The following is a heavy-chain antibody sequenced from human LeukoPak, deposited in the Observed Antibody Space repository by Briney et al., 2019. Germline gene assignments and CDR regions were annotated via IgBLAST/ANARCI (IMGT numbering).Heavy chain of an antibody. CDR1: GGSFSGYY. Sequence: SETLSLTXAVYGGSFSGYYWSWIRQPPGKGLEWIGEINHSGSTNYNPSLKSRVTISVDTSKNQFSLKLSSVTAADTAVYYCAKPHPPAAGLGGYFDYWGQGTLVTVSS. V-gene: IGHV4-34*01. D-gene: IGHD6-13*01. CDR2: INHSGST. J-gene: IGHJ4*02. CDR3: AKPHPPAAGLGGYFDY.